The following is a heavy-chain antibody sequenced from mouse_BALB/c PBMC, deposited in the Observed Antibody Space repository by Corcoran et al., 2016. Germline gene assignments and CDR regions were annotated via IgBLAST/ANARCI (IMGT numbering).Heavy chain of an antibody. CDR3: ARKARNEDY. V-gene: IGHV1-9*01. J-gene: IGHJ2*01. CDR1: GYTFSSYG. Sequence: QVQLQQSGAELMKRGASGKISCTATGYTFSSYGIEWVTQRPGHGLEWIGEILPGSGSTNYNEKFKGKATFTADTSSNTAYMQLSSLTSEDSAVYYCARKARNEDYWGQGTTLTVSS. CDR2: ILPGSGST.